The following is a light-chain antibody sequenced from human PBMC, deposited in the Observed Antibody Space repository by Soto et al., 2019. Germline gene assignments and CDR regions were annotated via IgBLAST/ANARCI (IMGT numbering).Light chain of an antibody. CDR1: QSISSW. CDR2: KAS. J-gene: IGKJ1*01. Sequence: IKMSQSPSTLSASVGDRVTITCRASQSISSWLAWYQQKPGKAPKLLIYKASSLESGVPSRFSGSGSGTEFTLTISSLQPDDFATYYCQQYNSYSTFGQGTKV. CDR3: QQYNSYST. V-gene: IGKV1-5*03.